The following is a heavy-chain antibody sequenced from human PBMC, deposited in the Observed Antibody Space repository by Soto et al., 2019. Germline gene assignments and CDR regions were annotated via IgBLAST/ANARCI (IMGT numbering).Heavy chain of an antibody. J-gene: IGHJ6*03. V-gene: IGHV3-11*01. D-gene: IGHD2-15*01. Sequence: GGSLRLSCAASGFTFSDYYMSWIRQALGKGLEWVSYISSSGSTIYYADSVKGRFTISRDNAKNSLYLQMNSLRAEDTAVYYCARARSDCSGGSCYGYYYYYYMDVWGKGTTVTVSS. CDR1: GFTFSDYY. CDR2: ISSSGSTI. CDR3: ARARSDCSGGSCYGYYYYYYMDV.